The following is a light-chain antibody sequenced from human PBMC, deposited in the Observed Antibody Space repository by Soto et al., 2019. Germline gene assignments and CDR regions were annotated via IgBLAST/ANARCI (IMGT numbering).Light chain of an antibody. Sequence: DIQMTQPPSSLSASVGDRVTITCRASQSVSNYLNWYQQKPGKAPKFLIYAASSLQSGVPSRFSGSGSGTDFTLTINSLQPEDFATYYCQQSYSTPRTFGGGTKVEIK. CDR3: QQSYSTPRT. CDR1: QSVSNY. V-gene: IGKV1-39*01. CDR2: AAS. J-gene: IGKJ4*01.